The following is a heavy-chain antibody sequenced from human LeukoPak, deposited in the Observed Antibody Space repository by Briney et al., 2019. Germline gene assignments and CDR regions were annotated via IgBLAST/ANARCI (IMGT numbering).Heavy chain of an antibody. D-gene: IGHD2-8*01. CDR3: ARDGSNGRGYYYITAWTS. CDR1: GFTVNTHY. CDR2: MHSVGTT. V-gene: IGHV3-53*01. J-gene: IGHJ6*04. Sequence: GGSLRLSCAASGFTVNTHYMSWVRQAPGKGLEWVSIMHSVGTTYYADSVKGRFTFSRDNSKNTLYLQMNNLRAEDTAVYYCARDGSNGRGYYYITAWTSGAKGPRSPSPQ.